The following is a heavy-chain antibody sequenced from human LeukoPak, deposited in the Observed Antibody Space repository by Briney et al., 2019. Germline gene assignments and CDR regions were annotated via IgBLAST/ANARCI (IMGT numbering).Heavy chain of an antibody. V-gene: IGHV3-9*01. Sequence: SGGSLRLSCAASGFTFDDYAMHWVRQAPGKGLEWVSGISWNSGNIGYADSVKGRFTISRDNAKNSLYLQMNSLRAEDTALYYCAKAAGPGYGSSWFDYWGQGALVTVSS. CDR2: ISWNSGNI. J-gene: IGHJ4*02. CDR1: GFTFDDYA. CDR3: AKAAGPGYGSSWFDY. D-gene: IGHD6-13*01.